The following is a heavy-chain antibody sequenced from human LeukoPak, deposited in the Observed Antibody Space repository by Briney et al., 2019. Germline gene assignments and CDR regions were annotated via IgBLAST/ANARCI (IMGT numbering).Heavy chain of an antibody. Sequence: PGGSLRLSCAASEFTFSRYSMNWVRQAPGKGLEWVSSISATGIYRYYVDSVKGRFTISRDNAKNSLYLQMNSLRAEDTAVYYCARLRHYGSGSYPMTGNWFDPWGQGTLVSVSS. CDR3: ARLRHYGSGSYPMTGNWFDP. J-gene: IGHJ5*02. CDR2: ISATGIYR. CDR1: EFTFSRYS. V-gene: IGHV3-21*01. D-gene: IGHD3-10*01.